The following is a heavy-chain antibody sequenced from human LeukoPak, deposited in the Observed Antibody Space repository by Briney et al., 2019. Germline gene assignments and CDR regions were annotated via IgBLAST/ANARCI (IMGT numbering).Heavy chain of an antibody. Sequence: ASVKVSFKASGYTFTGYYMHWVRQAPGQGLEWMGWINPNSGGTNYAQKFQGRVTMTRDTSISTAYMELSRLRSDDTAVYYCARDQLEGYCSSTSCYSPYGYWGQGTLVTVSS. D-gene: IGHD2-2*02. CDR2: INPNSGGT. CDR1: GYTFTGYY. CDR3: ARDQLEGYCSSTSCYSPYGY. J-gene: IGHJ4*02. V-gene: IGHV1-2*02.